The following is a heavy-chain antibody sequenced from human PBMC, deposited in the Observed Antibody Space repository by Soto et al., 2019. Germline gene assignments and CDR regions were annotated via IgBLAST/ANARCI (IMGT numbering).Heavy chain of an antibody. V-gene: IGHV1-8*01. CDR1: GYTFTSFY. Sequence: ASVKVSCKASGYTFTSFYIYWVREAPGQGLEWMGWMNPNTGNSGYAQKFQGRVTMTSDTSINTAHMELSSLRSEDTAVYYCARRAETNGWNGFGADKYYFDFWGQGTLVTVSS. CDR2: MNPNTGNS. D-gene: IGHD1-1*01. CDR3: ARRAETNGWNGFGADKYYFDF. J-gene: IGHJ4*02.